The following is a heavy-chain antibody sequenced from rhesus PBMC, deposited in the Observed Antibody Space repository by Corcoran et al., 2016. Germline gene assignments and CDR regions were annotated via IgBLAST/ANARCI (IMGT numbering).Heavy chain of an antibody. V-gene: IGHV1-70*01. CDR2: IHPGYGST. CDR1: GYIFTSYV. J-gene: IGHJ4*01. Sequence: QEQLVQSGAEVKKPGAPVKVTCKASGYIFTSYVISWLRQAPGQGFEWMGGIHPGYGSTSYEQKFQGRVTIAADMSASTVYMELSSLRSEDMAVYYCAANDPNYGFDYWGQGVLVTVSS. CDR3: AANDPNYGFDY. D-gene: IGHD1-26*01.